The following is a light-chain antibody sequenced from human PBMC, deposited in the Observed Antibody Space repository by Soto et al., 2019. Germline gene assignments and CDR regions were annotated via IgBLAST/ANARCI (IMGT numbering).Light chain of an antibody. CDR3: CSYASSSTYV. CDR1: SSDVGNYNL. J-gene: IGLJ1*01. V-gene: IGLV2-23*01. Sequence: QSVLTQPASVSGSPGQSITISCTGTSSDVGNYNLVSWYQHDPGKAPKLLTYEGSKRPSGVSDRFSGSKSGNTASLTISGLQAEDEADYYCCSYASSSTYVFGTGTKVTVL. CDR2: EGS.